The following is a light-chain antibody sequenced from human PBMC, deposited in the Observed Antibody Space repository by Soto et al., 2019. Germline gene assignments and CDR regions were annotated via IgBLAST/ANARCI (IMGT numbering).Light chain of an antibody. V-gene: IGKV1-27*01. CDR3: QKYNSAPLT. Sequence: DILMTQSPSSLSASLGDRVTITCRASQGIGVYLAWFQQKPGNVPKLLIYAASALQSGFPSRFSGSGSGTDFTLTISSLQPEDVATYYCQKYNSAPLTFGGGTKVELK. CDR1: QGIGVY. CDR2: AAS. J-gene: IGKJ4*01.